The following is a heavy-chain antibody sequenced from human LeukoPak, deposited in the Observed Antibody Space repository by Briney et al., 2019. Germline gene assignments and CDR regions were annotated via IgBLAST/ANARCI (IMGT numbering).Heavy chain of an antibody. CDR2: ISGSGGST. CDR3: ARDPKLGVEEM. Sequence: PGGSLRLSCAASGFTLSSYAMSWVRQAPGKGLEWVSAISGSGGSTYYADSVKGRFTISRDNAKNSLYLQMNSLRAEDTAVYYCARDPKLGVEEMWGQGTLVTVSS. J-gene: IGHJ4*02. D-gene: IGHD7-27*01. V-gene: IGHV3-23*01. CDR1: GFTLSSYA.